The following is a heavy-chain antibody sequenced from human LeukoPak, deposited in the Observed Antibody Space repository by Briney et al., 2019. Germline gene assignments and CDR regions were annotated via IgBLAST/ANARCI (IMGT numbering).Heavy chain of an antibody. V-gene: IGHV4-4*09. Sequence: PSETLSLTCTVSGDSVSGYYGSWIRQPPGKGLEWIGYFYTSANTNYNPSLKSRVTMSVDTSKNQFSLKLTSVTAADTAVYYCARGLRDEERHYGYYYMDVWGKGITVTVSS. CDR3: ARGLRDEERHYGYYYMDV. CDR2: FYTSANT. D-gene: IGHD3-22*01. CDR1: GDSVSGYY. J-gene: IGHJ6*03.